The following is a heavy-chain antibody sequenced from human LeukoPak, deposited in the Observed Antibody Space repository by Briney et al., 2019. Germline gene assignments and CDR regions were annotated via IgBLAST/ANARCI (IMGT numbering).Heavy chain of an antibody. V-gene: IGHV1-69*02. CDR2: IIPILGIA. CDR1: GGTFSSYT. J-gene: IGHJ3*02. D-gene: IGHD2-2*01. CDR3: ARSMDSRLVVVVPAAMVAFDI. Sequence: PAASVKVSCKAFGGTFSSYTISWVRQAPGQGLEWMGRIIPILGIASYAQKFQGRVTITADKSTSTAYMELSSLRSEDTAVYYCARSMDSRLVVVVPAAMVAFDIWGQGTMVTVSS.